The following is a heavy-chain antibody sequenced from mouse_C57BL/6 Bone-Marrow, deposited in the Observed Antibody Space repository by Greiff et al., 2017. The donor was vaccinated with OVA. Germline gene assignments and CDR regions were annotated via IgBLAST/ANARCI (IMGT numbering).Heavy chain of an antibody. Sequence: EVKLVESEGGLVQPGSSMKLSCTASGFTFTDYYMAWVRQVPEKGLEWVANINYDGSSTYYLDSLKSRFIISRDNATNILYLQMSSLRSEDTATYYCARGRCLNCCDYWGRGTTLTVSS. CDR1: GFTFTDYY. V-gene: IGHV5-16*01. CDR3: ARGRCLNCCDY. CDR2: INYDGSST. J-gene: IGHJ2*01.